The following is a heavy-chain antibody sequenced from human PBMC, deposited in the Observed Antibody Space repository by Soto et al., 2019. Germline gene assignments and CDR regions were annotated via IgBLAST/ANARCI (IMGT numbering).Heavy chain of an antibody. Sequence: GGSLRLSCAASGFTFSSYAMRWVRQAPGKGLEWVSAISGSGVSTYYADSVKGRFTISRDNSKNTLYLQMNSLRAEDTAVYYCAKPAVAGGYYYYYGMDVWGQGTAVTV. CDR1: GFTFSSYA. V-gene: IGHV3-23*01. D-gene: IGHD6-19*01. J-gene: IGHJ6*02. CDR3: AKPAVAGGYYYYYGMDV. CDR2: ISGSGVST.